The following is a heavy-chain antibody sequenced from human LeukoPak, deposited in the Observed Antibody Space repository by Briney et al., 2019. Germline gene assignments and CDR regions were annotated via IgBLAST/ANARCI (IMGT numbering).Heavy chain of an antibody. Sequence: KPGGSLRLSCAASGFTFSSYSMNWVRQAPGKGLEWVSSISSSSSYIYYADLVKGRFTISRDNAKNSLYLQMNSLRAEDTAVYYCARGSGYSGYDSFDYWGQGTLVTVSS. D-gene: IGHD5-12*01. CDR1: GFTFSSYS. V-gene: IGHV3-21*01. CDR3: ARGSGYSGYDSFDY. CDR2: ISSSSSYI. J-gene: IGHJ4*02.